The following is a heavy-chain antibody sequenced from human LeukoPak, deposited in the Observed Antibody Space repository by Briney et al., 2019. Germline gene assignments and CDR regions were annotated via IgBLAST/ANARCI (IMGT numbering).Heavy chain of an antibody. CDR2: INAGNGNT. J-gene: IGHJ4*02. V-gene: IGHV1-3*03. D-gene: IGHD5-12*01. CDR1: GYTFTSYA. CDR3: ARAYRGYSGYDY. Sequence: ASVKVSCKASGYTFTSYAMHWVRQAPGQRLEWMGWINAGNGNTKYSQEVQGRVTITRDTSASTAYMELSSLRSEDMAVYYCARAYRGYSGYDYWGQGTLVTVSS.